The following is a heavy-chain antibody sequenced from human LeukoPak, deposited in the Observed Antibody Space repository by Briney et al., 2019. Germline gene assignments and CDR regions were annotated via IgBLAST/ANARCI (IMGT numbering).Heavy chain of an antibody. CDR1: GFSLSNHR. J-gene: IGHJ3*02. CDR2: IKQDGSEQ. V-gene: IGHV3-7*01. Sequence: GGSLRLSCVASGFSLSNHRMSWVRQAPGKGLEWVADIKQDGSEQHYIDSVRGRLTISRDNDKNSVYLQMNRLRDEDTAVYFCARDSTGWQADSFDMWGQGTMVTVSS. D-gene: IGHD2-8*02. CDR3: ARDSTGWQADSFDM.